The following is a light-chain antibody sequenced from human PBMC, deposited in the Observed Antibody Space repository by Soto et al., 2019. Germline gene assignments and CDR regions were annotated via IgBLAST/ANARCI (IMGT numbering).Light chain of an antibody. CDR2: QAS. V-gene: IGKV1-5*03. J-gene: IGKJ1*01. CDR1: QSISSW. CDR3: QQFNIRWT. Sequence: DIQMTQSPSTLSASVGDRVTITCRASQSISSWLAWYQQKPGKAPKLLIYQASSLESGVPSRFSGSVSGTDFTLTSSSLQPENFTTYFCQQFNIRWTCGPGSKVEIK.